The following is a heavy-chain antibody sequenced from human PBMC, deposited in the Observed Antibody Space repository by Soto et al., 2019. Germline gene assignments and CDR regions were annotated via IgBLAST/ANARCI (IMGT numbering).Heavy chain of an antibody. Sequence: GGSLRLSCAASGFTFSSYGMHWVRQAPGKGLEWVAVIWYDGSNKYCADSGKGRFTISRDNSKNTLYLQMNSLRAEDTVVYYCARDHDRDGYNYDYFDYWGQGTLVTVSS. D-gene: IGHD5-12*01. J-gene: IGHJ4*02. CDR3: ARDHDRDGYNYDYFDY. CDR1: GFTFSSYG. CDR2: IWYDGSNK. V-gene: IGHV3-33*01.